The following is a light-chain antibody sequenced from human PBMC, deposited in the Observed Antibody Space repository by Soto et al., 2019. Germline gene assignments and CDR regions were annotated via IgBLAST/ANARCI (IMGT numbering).Light chain of an antibody. CDR3: LQDINYPWT. CDR2: AAS. J-gene: IGKJ1*01. Sequence: DIQMTQSPSAIPASVGDRVTVTCRATQDISNSLAWFQQKPGKVPKRLIYAASTLQSEVPSRFSGSGSGTEFTLTISGLQPEDFATYYCLQDINYPWTFGQGTKVDIK. CDR1: QDISNS. V-gene: IGKV1-17*03.